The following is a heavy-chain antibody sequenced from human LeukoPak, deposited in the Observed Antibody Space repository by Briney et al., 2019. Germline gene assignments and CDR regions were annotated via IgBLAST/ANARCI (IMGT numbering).Heavy chain of an antibody. Sequence: SETLSLTCAVYGGSFSGYYWSWIRQPPGKGLEWIGEINHSGSTNYNPSLKSRVTISVDTSKNQFSLKLSSVTAADTAVYYCAIPHYYGSGSDAFDILGQGTMVTVSS. CDR3: AIPHYYGSGSDAFDI. V-gene: IGHV4-34*01. J-gene: IGHJ3*02. CDR2: INHSGST. CDR1: GGSFSGYY. D-gene: IGHD3-10*01.